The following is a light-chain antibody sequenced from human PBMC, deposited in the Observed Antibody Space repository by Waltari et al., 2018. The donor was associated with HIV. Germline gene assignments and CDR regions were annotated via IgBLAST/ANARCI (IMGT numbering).Light chain of an antibody. Sequence: SYELTQPPSVSVSPGQTATITCSGDALPKRYAYWYQQKPGRAPVVVIHDDRRRPPGIPERFSGSSAGKVATLTITGAQVDDEAVYYCYSEDMSKTQRVFGRGTKLTV. CDR1: ALPKRY. CDR3: YSEDMSKTQRV. J-gene: IGLJ2*01. V-gene: IGLV3-10*01. CDR2: DDR.